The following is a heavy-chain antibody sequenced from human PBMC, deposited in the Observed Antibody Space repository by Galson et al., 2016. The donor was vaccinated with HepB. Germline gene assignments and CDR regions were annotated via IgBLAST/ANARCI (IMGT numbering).Heavy chain of an antibody. V-gene: IGHV3-33*08. CDR2: IYYDGSKK. CDR1: GFTFSTYA. D-gene: IGHD5-18*01. CDR3: AREVGYSYVVTINWFDP. J-gene: IGHJ5*02. Sequence: SLRLSCAASGFTFSTYAMHWVRQAPGKGLEWVAFIYYDGSKKYYADSVKGRFTISRDNSKNTLYLQMNSLRAEDTAVYYCAREVGYSYVVTINWFDPWGQGTLVTVSS.